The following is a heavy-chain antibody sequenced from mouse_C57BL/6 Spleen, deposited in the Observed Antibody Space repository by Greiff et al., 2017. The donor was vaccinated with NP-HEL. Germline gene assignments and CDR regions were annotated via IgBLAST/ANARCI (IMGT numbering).Heavy chain of an antibody. J-gene: IGHJ2*01. CDR1: GYAFSSYW. D-gene: IGHD1-1*01. CDR2: IYPGDGDT. CDR3: ARSGVYYFNFDY. Sequence: QVQLQQSGAELVKPGASVKISCKASGYAFSSYWMNWVKQRPGKGLEWIGQIYPGDGDTNYNGKFKGKATLTADKSSSTAYMQLSSLTSEDSAVYFCARSGVYYFNFDYWGKGTTLTVSS. V-gene: IGHV1-80*01.